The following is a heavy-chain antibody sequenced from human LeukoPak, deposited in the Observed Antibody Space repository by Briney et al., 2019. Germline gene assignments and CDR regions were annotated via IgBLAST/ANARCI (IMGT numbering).Heavy chain of an antibody. D-gene: IGHD3-10*01. J-gene: IGHJ5*02. CDR1: GGSFSTFG. Sequence: GGSLRLSCAASGGSFSTFGMNWVRQSPGKGLEWLSFLQYDGSIEYYAESVKGRFTISRDNSRNTLFLQMNSLRVEDTALYYCAQDQGVVGSYDHWGQGTLVTVSS. CDR2: LQYDGSIE. V-gene: IGHV3-30*02. CDR3: AQDQGVVGSYDH.